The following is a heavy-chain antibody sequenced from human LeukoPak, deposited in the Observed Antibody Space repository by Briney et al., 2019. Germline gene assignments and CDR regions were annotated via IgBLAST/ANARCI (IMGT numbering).Heavy chain of an antibody. Sequence: GGSLRLSCAASGFTFSSYGMHWVRQAPGKGLEWVANIKQDGSEKYYVDSVKGRFTISRDNAKNSLYLQMNSLRAEDTAVYYCARVRGYSGYDYFDYWGQGTLVTVSS. D-gene: IGHD5-12*01. CDR3: ARVRGYSGYDYFDY. CDR2: IKQDGSEK. CDR1: GFTFSSYG. J-gene: IGHJ4*02. V-gene: IGHV3-7*01.